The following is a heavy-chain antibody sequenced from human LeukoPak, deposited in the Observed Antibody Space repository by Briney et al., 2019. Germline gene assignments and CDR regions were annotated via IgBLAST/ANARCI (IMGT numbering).Heavy chain of an antibody. CDR2: ISSSGSTI. D-gene: IGHD3-16*01. Sequence: GGSLRLSCAASGFTFSDYYMSWIRQAPGKGLEWVSYISSSGSTIYYADSVKGRFTISRDNAKNSLYLQMNSLRAEDTAVYYCAREPVEGVNDAFDIWGQGTMVTVSS. J-gene: IGHJ3*02. CDR3: AREPVEGVNDAFDI. V-gene: IGHV3-11*04. CDR1: GFTFSDYY.